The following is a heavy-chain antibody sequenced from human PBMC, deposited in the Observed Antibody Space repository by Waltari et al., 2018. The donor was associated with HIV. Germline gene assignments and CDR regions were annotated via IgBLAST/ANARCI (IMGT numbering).Heavy chain of an antibody. CDR2: IKQDGSEE. CDR1: GFTFNRYW. Sequence: EVQLVESGGGLVQPGGSLRLSCAASGFTFNRYWLSWIRQAPGKGLEWVANIKQDGSEEYYMDSVKGRFTISRDNAKNLLYLQMNSLRVEDTAIYYCAGALYFDYWGRGTLVAVSP. D-gene: IGHD2-8*01. V-gene: IGHV3-7*01. CDR3: AGALYFDY. J-gene: IGHJ4*02.